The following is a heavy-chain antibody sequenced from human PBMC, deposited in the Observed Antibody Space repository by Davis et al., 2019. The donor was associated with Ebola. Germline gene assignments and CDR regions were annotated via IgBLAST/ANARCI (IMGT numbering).Heavy chain of an antibody. CDR1: GYTFIKYY. V-gene: IGHV1-69*04. D-gene: IGHD2-21*02. CDR2: IIPILGIA. J-gene: IGHJ4*02. CDR3: ARDLSGPDSDY. Sequence: AASVKVSCKASGYTFIKYYLHWVRQAPGQGLEWMGRIIPILGIANYAQKFQGRVTITADKSTSTAYMELSSLRSEDTAVYYCARDLSGPDSDYWGQGTLVTVSS.